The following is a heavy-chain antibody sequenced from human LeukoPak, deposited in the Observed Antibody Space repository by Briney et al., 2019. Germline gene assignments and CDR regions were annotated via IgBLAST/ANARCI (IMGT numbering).Heavy chain of an antibody. CDR1: GFTFSSYW. CDR2: IKQDGSEK. Sequence: GGSLRLSCAASGFTFSSYWMSWVRQAPGKGLEWVANIKQDGSEKYYVDSVKGRFTISRDNAKNSLYLQMNSLRAEDTAVYYCARAIGSYLGWDAGVGAFDIWGQGTMVTVSS. V-gene: IGHV3-7*01. J-gene: IGHJ3*02. CDR3: ARAIGSYLGWDAGVGAFDI. D-gene: IGHD1-26*01.